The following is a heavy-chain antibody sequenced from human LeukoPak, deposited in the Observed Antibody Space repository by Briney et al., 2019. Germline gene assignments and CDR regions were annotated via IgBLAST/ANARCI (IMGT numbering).Heavy chain of an antibody. CDR1: GYKFTTDY. CDR3: ARQAYATRFDAFDI. J-gene: IGHJ3*02. V-gene: IGHV5-51*01. D-gene: IGHD2-15*01. CDR2: IYPDDSET. Sequence: GESLKISCKGSGYKFTTDYIGWVRQMPGEGLEWTGIIYPDDSETKYSPSFKGQVTMSVDKSITTAFLQWSSLKASDTAMYYCARQAYATRFDAFDIWGQGTMVTVSS.